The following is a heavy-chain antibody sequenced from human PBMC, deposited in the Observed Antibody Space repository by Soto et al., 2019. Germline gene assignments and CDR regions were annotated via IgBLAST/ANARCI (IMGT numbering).Heavy chain of an antibody. D-gene: IGHD2-2*01. J-gene: IGHJ5*02. CDR2: IYWNDDK. CDR1: GFSLSSNGVA. CDR3: AHKRCGTTSCYRGWFDP. Sequence: SGPTLANPTQTLTLTCTFSGFSLSSNGVAVGWIRQPPGKALEWLALIYWNDDKPYSPSLKSRLTLTKDTSNNQVVLTMTNMDPVDTATYYCAHKRCGTTSCYRGWFDPWGQGTLVTVS. V-gene: IGHV2-5*01.